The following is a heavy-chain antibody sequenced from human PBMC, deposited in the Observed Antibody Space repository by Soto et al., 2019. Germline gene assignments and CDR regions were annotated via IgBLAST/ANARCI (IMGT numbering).Heavy chain of an antibody. CDR3: ARHTWTIRAGFDY. V-gene: IGHV4-59*12. CDR2: THYSGNT. Sequence: KPSETLSLTCTVSGGSISSYYWDWIRQPPGKGLEWIGYTHYSGNTNYHPSLKGRVTISLDTSRNQFSLNLSAVTAADTAVYYCARHTWTIRAGFDYWGQGALVTVSS. CDR1: GGSISSYY. D-gene: IGHD3-3*02. J-gene: IGHJ4*02.